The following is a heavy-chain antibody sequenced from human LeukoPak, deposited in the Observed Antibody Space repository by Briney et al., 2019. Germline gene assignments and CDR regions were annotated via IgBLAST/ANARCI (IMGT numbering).Heavy chain of an antibody. Sequence: SETLSLTCAVYGGSFSGYYWSWIRQPPGKGLEWIGEINHSGSTNYNPSLKSRVTISVDTSKNQFSLKLSSVTAADTAVYYCARGSAVTTYYWGQGTLVTVSS. D-gene: IGHD4-17*01. CDR3: ARGSAVTTYY. CDR1: GGSFSGYY. V-gene: IGHV4-34*01. CDR2: INHSGST. J-gene: IGHJ4*02.